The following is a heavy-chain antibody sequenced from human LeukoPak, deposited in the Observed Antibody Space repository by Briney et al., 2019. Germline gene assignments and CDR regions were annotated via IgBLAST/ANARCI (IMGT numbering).Heavy chain of an antibody. CDR2: ISYDGSNK. CDR1: GFTFSSYA. CDR3: ASARRYFDWLIYSGVDY. V-gene: IGHV3-30*04. J-gene: IGHJ4*02. Sequence: GGSLRLSCAASGFTFSSYAMHWVRQAPGKGLEWVAVISYDGSNKYYADSVKGRFTISRDNSKNTLYLHMNSLRAEDTAVYYCASARRYFDWLIYSGVDYWGQGTLVTVSS. D-gene: IGHD3-9*01.